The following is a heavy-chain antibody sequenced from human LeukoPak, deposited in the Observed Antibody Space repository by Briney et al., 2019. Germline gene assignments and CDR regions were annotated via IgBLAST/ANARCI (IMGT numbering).Heavy chain of an antibody. CDR1: GYTFTGYY. V-gene: IGHV1-2*02. J-gene: IGHJ4*02. D-gene: IGHD6-13*01. Sequence: ASVKVSCKASGYTFTGYYMHWVRQAPGQGLEWMGWINPNSGGTNYAQKFQGRVTMTRDTPISTAYMELSRLRSDDTAVYYCARGPWIAAAGPDLDCWGQGTLVTVSS. CDR3: ARGPWIAAAGPDLDC. CDR2: INPNSGGT.